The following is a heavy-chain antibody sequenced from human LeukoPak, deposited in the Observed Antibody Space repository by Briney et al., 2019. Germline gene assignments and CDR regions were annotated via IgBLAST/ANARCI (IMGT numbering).Heavy chain of an antibody. J-gene: IGHJ6*03. CDR2: ISSSGSTR. CDR1: GFTFSSYE. Sequence: GGSLRLSCAASGFTFSSYEMNWVRQAPGKGLEWVSYISSSGSTRYYADSVKGRFTISRDNAKNSLSLQMNSLRAEDTAVYYCARDPYNGGYGDDYYYYMDVWGKGTTVTISS. V-gene: IGHV3-48*03. CDR3: ARDPYNGGYGDDYYYYMDV. D-gene: IGHD1-26*01.